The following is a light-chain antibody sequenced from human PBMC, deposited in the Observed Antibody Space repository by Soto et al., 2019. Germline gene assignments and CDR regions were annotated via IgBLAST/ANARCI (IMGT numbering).Light chain of an antibody. V-gene: IGLV2-11*01. CDR2: DVS. CDR1: SGDVGGYNF. Sequence: QSALTQPRSVSGSPGQSVTMSCTGTSGDVGGYNFVSWYQQHPGKAPTLMIFDVSQRPSGVPDRFSGSKSGNTASLTISGLQADDEAGYYCYSYGGSYTWVFGGGTKLTVL. J-gene: IGLJ3*02. CDR3: YSYGGSYTWV.